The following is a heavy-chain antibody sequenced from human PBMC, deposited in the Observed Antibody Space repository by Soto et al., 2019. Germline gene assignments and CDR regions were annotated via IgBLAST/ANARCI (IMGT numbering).Heavy chain of an antibody. CDR3: ARAPRIQLWFAYFDY. CDR1: GGTFSSYA. D-gene: IGHD5-18*01. V-gene: IGHV1-69*13. J-gene: IGHJ4*02. CDR2: IIPIFGTA. Sequence: GASVKASCKASGGTFSSYAISWVRQAPGQGLEWMGGIIPIFGTANYAQKFQGRVTITADESTSTAYMELSSLRSEDTAVYYCARAPRIQLWFAYFDYWGQGTLVTVSS.